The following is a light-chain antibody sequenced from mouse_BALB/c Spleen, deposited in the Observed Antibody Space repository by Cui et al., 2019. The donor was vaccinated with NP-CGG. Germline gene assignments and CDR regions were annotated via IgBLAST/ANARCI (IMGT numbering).Light chain of an antibody. Sequence: QAVVTQESALTTSPGETVTLTCRSSTGAVSTSNYANWVQEKPDHLFTGLIGGTNNRAPGVPARFSGSLIGDKAALTSTGAQTEDEAIYFCARWYSNHWVFGGGTKLTVL. CDR1: TGAVSTSNY. CDR3: ARWYSNHWV. V-gene: IGLV1*01. CDR2: GTN. J-gene: IGLJ1*01.